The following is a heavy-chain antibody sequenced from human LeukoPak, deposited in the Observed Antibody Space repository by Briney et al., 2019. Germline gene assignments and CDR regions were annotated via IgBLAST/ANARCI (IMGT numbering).Heavy chain of an antibody. D-gene: IGHD3-10*01. CDR3: ASDRVLGSGSLDN. V-gene: IGHV3-74*01. CDR2: IRGDGYDT. J-gene: IGHJ4*02. CDR1: GFSFSDFW. Sequence: GGSLRLSCAASGFSFSDFWMHWVRQTPGKGLVWVSRIRGDGYDTNYADSVEGRFTISRDNARHTLYLQMNSLRADDTAVYYCASDRVLGSGSLDNWGQGTLVTVSS.